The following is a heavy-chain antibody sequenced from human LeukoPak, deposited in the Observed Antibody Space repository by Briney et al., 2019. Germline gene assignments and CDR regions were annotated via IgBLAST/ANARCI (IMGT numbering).Heavy chain of an antibody. CDR1: GGSIRGYY. V-gene: IGHV4-59*01. CDR2: IYSSGST. J-gene: IGHJ6*03. CDR3: ARVFDSGSQAYFYYMDV. Sequence: SETLSLTSNVSGGSIRGYYWSWIRQPPGKGLEWIGYIYSSGSTNYNPSLKSRVTMSVDTSKNQFSLKVSSVTAADTAVYYCARVFDSGSQAYFYYMDVWGKGTTVTISS. D-gene: IGHD3-10*01.